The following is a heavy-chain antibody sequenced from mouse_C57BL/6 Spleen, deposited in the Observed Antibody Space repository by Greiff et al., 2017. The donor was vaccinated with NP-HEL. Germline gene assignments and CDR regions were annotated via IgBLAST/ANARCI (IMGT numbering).Heavy chain of an antibody. D-gene: IGHD1-1*01. CDR2: ILPGSGST. CDR3: ARRRGFTTVVAPAMDY. Sequence: QVQLKESGAELMKPGASVKLSCKATGYTFTGYWIEWVKQRPGHGLEWIGEILPGSGSTNYNEKFKGKATFTADTSSNTAYMQLSSLTTEDSAIYYCARRRGFTTVVAPAMDYWGQGTSVTVSS. CDR1: GYTFTGYW. J-gene: IGHJ4*01. V-gene: IGHV1-9*01.